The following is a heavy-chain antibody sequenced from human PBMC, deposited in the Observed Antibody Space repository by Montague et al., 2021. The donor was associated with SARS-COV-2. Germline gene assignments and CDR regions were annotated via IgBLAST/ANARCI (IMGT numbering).Heavy chain of an antibody. V-gene: IGHV4-61*02. CDR1: IGSISSGSYD. D-gene: IGHD6-25*01. Sequence: TLSLTCTVSIGSISSGSYDWSWIRQPAGKGLEWIGRIYTSGXTXYXXXXKXRVTISVDTSKNQFSLKLSSVTAADTAVYYCARDGYSSGWNGLHWFDPWGQGTLVTVSS. J-gene: IGHJ5*02. CDR2: IYTSGXT. CDR3: ARDGYSSGWNGLHWFDP.